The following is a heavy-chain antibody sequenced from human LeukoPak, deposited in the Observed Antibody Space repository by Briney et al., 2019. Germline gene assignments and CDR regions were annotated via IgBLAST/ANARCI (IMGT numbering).Heavy chain of an antibody. Sequence: ASVMVSCTASGYTFTIYYMHWVRQAPGQGLEWMGIINPSGGSTSYAQKFQGRVTMTRDTSTSTVYMELSSLRSEDTAVYYCARDFGGYCSSTSCYDYYYYYMDVWGKGTTVTVSS. CDR1: GYTFTIYY. D-gene: IGHD2-2*01. V-gene: IGHV1-46*01. CDR2: INPSGGST. CDR3: ARDFGGYCSSTSCYDYYYYYMDV. J-gene: IGHJ6*03.